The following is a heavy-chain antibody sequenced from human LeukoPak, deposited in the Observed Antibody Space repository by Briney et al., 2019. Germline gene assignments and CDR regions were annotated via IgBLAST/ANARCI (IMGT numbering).Heavy chain of an antibody. CDR3: ARHGLDWFDP. D-gene: IGHD5/OR15-5a*01. CDR1: DGSISSYY. V-gene: IGHV4-59*08. J-gene: IGHJ5*02. CDR2: IYYSGST. Sequence: PSETLSLTCTVSDGSISSYYWSWIRQPPGKGLEWIGYIYYSGSTNYNPSLKSRVTISVDTSKNQFSLKLSSVTAADTAVYYCARHGLDWFDPWGQGTLVTVSS.